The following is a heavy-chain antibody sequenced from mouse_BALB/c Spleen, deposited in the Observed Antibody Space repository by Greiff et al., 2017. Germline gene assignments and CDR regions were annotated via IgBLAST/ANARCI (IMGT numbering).Heavy chain of an antibody. CDR1: GYSLTGYG. Sequence: VQLVESGPGLVEPSQSLSITCTVSGYSLTGYGVNWVCQHPGKGLEWLGMIRGDGSTDYNSALKTRLSISKDNSKSQVFLKMNSLQTDDTARYYCASHRRGPMDYWGQGTAVTVSS. CDR2: IRGDGST. CDR3: ASHRRGPMDY. V-gene: IGHV2-6-7*01. J-gene: IGHJ4*01.